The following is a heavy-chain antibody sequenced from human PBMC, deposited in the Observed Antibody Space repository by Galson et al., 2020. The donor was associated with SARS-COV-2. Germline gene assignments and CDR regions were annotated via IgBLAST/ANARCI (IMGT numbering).Heavy chain of an antibody. J-gene: IGHJ4*02. V-gene: IGHV4-39*07. Sequence: ASETLSLTCTVSGGSISSSSYYWGWIRQPPGKGLEWIGRIHYSGSTYYNPSLKSRVTISVDTSKNQFSLKLSSVTAADTAVYYCARESGQWLVPPYFDYWGQGTLVTVSS. D-gene: IGHD6-19*01. CDR2: IHYSGST. CDR3: ARESGQWLVPPYFDY. CDR1: GGSISSSSYY.